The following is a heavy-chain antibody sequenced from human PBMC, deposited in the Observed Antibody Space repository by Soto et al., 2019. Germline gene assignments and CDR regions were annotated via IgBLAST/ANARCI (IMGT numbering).Heavy chain of an antibody. V-gene: IGHV3-74*01. CDR3: AKSYTYYYDSSGYPKYYFDY. CDR1: GFTFGSYW. J-gene: IGHJ4*02. CDR2: INNDGSST. D-gene: IGHD3-22*01. Sequence: GGSLRLSCAASGFTFGSYWMHWVRQAPGKGLVWVSRINNDGSSTSYADSVKGRLTISRDNAKNTLFLQMNSLRAEDTAVYYCAKSYTYYYDSSGYPKYYFDYWGQGTLVTVSS.